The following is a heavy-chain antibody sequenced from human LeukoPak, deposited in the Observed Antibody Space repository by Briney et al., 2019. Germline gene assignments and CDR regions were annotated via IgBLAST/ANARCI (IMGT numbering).Heavy chain of an antibody. D-gene: IGHD5-18*01. V-gene: IGHV3-48*01. J-gene: IGHJ4*02. CDR1: GFTFRKYN. CDR3: ARGCHQLWPLDY. CDR2: ISSSSSAI. Sequence: PGGSLRLSCVASGFTFRKYNMHWVRQAPGKGLEWISYISSSSSAIYYADSVKGRFTVSRDNAKNSLYLQMNSLRGEDTAIYYCARGCHQLWPLDYWGQGTLVTVSS.